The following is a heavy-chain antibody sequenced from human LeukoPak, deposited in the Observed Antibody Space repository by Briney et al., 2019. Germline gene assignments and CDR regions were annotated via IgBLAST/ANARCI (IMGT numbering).Heavy chain of an antibody. D-gene: IGHD6-13*01. V-gene: IGHV4-34*01. CDR1: GGSFSGYY. Sequence: PSETLSLTCAVYGGSFSGYYWSWTRQPPGKGLEWIGEINHSGSTNYNPSLKSRVTISVDTSKNQFSLKLSSVTAADTAVYYCARVRSRYSGSWLYYWGQGTLVTVSS. CDR3: ARVRSRYSGSWLYY. J-gene: IGHJ4*02. CDR2: INHSGST.